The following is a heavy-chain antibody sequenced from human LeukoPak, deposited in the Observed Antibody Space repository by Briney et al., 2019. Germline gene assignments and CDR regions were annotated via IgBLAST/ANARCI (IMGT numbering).Heavy chain of an antibody. Sequence: GASVKVSCKASGYTFTGYYMHWVRQAPGQGLEWMGWINPNSGGTNYAQKFQGRVTMTRDTSISTAYMELSRLRSDDTAVYYCARDFHGSGSLLGYYYYMDVWGKGTTVTVSS. CDR1: GYTFTGYY. J-gene: IGHJ6*03. CDR2: INPNSGGT. CDR3: ARDFHGSGSLLGYYYYMDV. V-gene: IGHV1-2*02. D-gene: IGHD3-10*01.